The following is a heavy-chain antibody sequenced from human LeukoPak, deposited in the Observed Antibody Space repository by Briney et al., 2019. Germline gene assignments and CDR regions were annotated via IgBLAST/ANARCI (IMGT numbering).Heavy chain of an antibody. CDR1: GFTFSSYW. CDR3: ARALEVSYSSSWYPYNYYGMDV. Sequence: GGSLRLSCAASGFTFSSYWMSWVRQAPGKGLEWVANIKQDGSEKYYVDSVKGRFTISRDNAKNSLYLQMNSLRAEDTAVYYCARALEVSYSSSWYPYNYYGMDVWGQGTLVTVSS. D-gene: IGHD6-13*01. J-gene: IGHJ6*02. CDR2: IKQDGSEK. V-gene: IGHV3-7*01.